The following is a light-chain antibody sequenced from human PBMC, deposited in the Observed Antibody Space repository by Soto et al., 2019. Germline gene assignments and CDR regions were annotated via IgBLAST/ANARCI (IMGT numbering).Light chain of an antibody. J-gene: IGKJ2*01. CDR1: QSVGSN. CDR2: GAS. CDR3: QQYGASPIYT. V-gene: IGKV3-20*01. Sequence: EIVMTQSPATLSVSPGESATLSCRASQSVGSNLAWYQQRPGQAPRLLIYGASSRATGTPDRFSGSGSGTDFTLTISRLEPEDFAVYYCQQYGASPIYTFGQGTKVDIK.